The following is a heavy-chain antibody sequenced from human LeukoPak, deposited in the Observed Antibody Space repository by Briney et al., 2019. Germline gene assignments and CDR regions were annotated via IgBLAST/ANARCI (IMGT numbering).Heavy chain of an antibody. CDR2: IYTSGST. Sequence: SETLSLTCTVSGGSISSGSYYWSWIRQPAGKGLEWIGRIYTSGSTNYNPSLKSRVTISVDTSKNQFSLKLSSVTAADTAVYYCASAHCSSTSCYGSLGAFDIWGQGTMVTVSS. CDR1: GGSISSGSYY. V-gene: IGHV4-61*02. CDR3: ASAHCSSTSCYGSLGAFDI. J-gene: IGHJ3*02. D-gene: IGHD2-2*01.